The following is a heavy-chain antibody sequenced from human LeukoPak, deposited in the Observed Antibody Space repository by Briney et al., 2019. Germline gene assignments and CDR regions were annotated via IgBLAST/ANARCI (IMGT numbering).Heavy chain of an antibody. V-gene: IGHV4-39*01. CDR3: ARHGGISGVGPTEDY. D-gene: IGHD1-26*01. Sequence: SETLSLTCTVSGDSISSSTYYWGWIRQPPGKGLEWIGSIHNAGSTYYNPSLKSRVSISVDTSKAHYSLKLRSATAADTAVYYCARHGGISGVGPTEDYWGQGTLVTVSS. CDR2: IHNAGST. CDR1: GDSISSSTYY. J-gene: IGHJ4*02.